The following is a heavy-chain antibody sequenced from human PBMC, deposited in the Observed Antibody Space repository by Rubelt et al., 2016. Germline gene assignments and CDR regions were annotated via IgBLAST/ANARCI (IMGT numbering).Heavy chain of an antibody. CDR2: IHYIGST. Sequence: QVQLQESGPGLVKPSETLSLTCTVSGVSISGSSYYWGWIRQPPGKGLEWIGRIHYIGSTYYNPSLTSRVAASVDTSKNQCSWRLIFVTAADTAVYYCARLQWGYNWKYFESWGQGSLVTVSS. CDR3: ARLQWGYNWKYFES. V-gene: IGHV4-39*01. CDR1: GVSISGSSYY. D-gene: IGHD1-20*01. J-gene: IGHJ4*02.